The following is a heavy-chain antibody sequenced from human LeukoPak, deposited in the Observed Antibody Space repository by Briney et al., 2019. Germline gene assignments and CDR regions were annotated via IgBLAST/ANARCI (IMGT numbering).Heavy chain of an antibody. Sequence: SETLSLTCTVSGGSVSSGSYYWSWIRQPPGKGLEWIGYIYDSGNTNYNPSLKSRVTILVDTSKNQFFLKLTSVTAADTAVYHCATSYDYVPQGAFDIWGQGTMVTVSS. D-gene: IGHD3-16*01. CDR1: GGSVSSGSYY. V-gene: IGHV4-61*01. J-gene: IGHJ3*02. CDR3: ATSYDYVPQGAFDI. CDR2: IYDSGNT.